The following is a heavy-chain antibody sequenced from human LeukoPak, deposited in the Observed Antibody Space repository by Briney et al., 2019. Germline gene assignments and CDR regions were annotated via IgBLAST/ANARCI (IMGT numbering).Heavy chain of an antibody. Sequence: GGSLRLSCAASGFTFSTYWMAWVRQAPGKGLEWVANIKGDESARHQADSVKGRFTISRDNAKNSLYLQMNSLRAEDTALYYCARDRGSTMVRSFDIWGQGTVVTVSS. J-gene: IGHJ3*02. CDR2: IKGDESAR. D-gene: IGHD4/OR15-4a*01. CDR3: ARDRGSTMVRSFDI. V-gene: IGHV3-7*01. CDR1: GFTFSTYW.